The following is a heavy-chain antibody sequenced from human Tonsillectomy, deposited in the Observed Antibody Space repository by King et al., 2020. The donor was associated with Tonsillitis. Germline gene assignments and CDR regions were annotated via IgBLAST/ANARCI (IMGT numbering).Heavy chain of an antibody. D-gene: IGHD2-2*01. V-gene: IGHV5-51*01. CDR3: ARHLIAHSTEATVSTGFDF. CDR1: GYSFASFW. Sequence: VQLVESGAEVKKPGESLKISCKGSGYSFASFWIGWVRQMPGKGLEWMGIIYPGDSDTRSSPSFQGQVTISADKSINTAYLQWSSLKASETAIYYCARHLIAHSTEATVSTGFDFWGQGTLLTVSS. J-gene: IGHJ4*02. CDR2: IYPGDSDT.